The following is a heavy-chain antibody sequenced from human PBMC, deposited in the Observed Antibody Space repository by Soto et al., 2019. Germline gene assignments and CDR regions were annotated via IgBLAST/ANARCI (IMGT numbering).Heavy chain of an antibody. V-gene: IGHV1-18*01. CDR2: ISAYNGNT. D-gene: IGHD3-22*01. J-gene: IGHJ5*02. CDR1: GYTFTSYG. CDR3: ARERVVLITTGNWFDP. Sequence: ASVKVSSKASGYTFTSYGISWVRQAPGQGLEWMGWISAYNGNTNYAQKLQGRVTMTTDTSTSTAYMELRSLRSDDTAVYYCARERVVLITTGNWFDPWGQGTLVTVSS.